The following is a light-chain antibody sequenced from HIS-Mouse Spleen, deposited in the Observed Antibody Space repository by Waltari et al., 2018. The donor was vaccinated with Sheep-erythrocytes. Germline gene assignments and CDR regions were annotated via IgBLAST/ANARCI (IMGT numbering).Light chain of an antibody. CDR3: QAWDSSTAV. Sequence: SYELTQPPSVSVSPGQPARITCSGDKLGDKYAYGYQQKPGQSPVLVIYQDSKRPSGIPERFSGSNSGNTATLTISGTQAMDEADYYCQAWDSSTAVFGGGTKLTVL. CDR1: KLGDKY. CDR2: QDS. V-gene: IGLV3-1*01. J-gene: IGLJ2*01.